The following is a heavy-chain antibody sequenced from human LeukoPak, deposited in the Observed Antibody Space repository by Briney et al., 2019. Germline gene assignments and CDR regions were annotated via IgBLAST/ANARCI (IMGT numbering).Heavy chain of an antibody. Sequence: GGSLRPSCVASGFTFSSYWLSWVRQAPGKGLEWVANINQDGSEKYYLDSVKGRFTISRDNAKNSLYLQMNSLRAEDTAVYYCAKYRSRGFDYWGQGTLVTVSS. J-gene: IGHJ4*02. CDR1: GFTFSSYW. D-gene: IGHD3-10*01. CDR2: INQDGSEK. V-gene: IGHV3-7*01. CDR3: AKYRSRGFDY.